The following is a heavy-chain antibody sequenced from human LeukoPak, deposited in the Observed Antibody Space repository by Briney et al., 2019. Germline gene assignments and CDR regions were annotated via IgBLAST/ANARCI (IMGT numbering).Heavy chain of an antibody. CDR3: ARAPRKDDSDPVDY. CDR1: GFTVSSNY. Sequence: GGSLRLSCAASGFTVSSNYMSWVRQAPGKGLEWVSVIYSGGSTYYADSVKGRFTISRDNSKNTLYLQMNSLRAEDTAVYYCARAPRKDDSDPVDYWGQGTLVTVSS. CDR2: IYSGGST. D-gene: IGHD3-9*01. J-gene: IGHJ4*02. V-gene: IGHV3-53*01.